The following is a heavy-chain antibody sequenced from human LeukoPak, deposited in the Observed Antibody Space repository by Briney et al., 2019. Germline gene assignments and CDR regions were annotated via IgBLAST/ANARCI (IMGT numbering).Heavy chain of an antibody. CDR3: ARGHQGCSGGSCYPAFDC. Sequence: PGGSLRLSCAASGFTFKNYAMSWVRQAPGKGLEWVSGISGSGGSTDYADSVKGRFTISRDNSKNTLYLQMDSLRVEDTAVYYCARGHQGCSGGSCYPAFDCWGQGTLVTVSS. CDR2: ISGSGGST. CDR1: GFTFKNYA. D-gene: IGHD2-15*01. J-gene: IGHJ4*02. V-gene: IGHV3-23*01.